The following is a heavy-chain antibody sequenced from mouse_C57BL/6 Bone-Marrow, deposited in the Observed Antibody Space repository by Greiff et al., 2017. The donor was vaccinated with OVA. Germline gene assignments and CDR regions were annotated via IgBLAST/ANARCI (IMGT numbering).Heavy chain of an antibody. CDR2: INPYNGDT. V-gene: IGHV1-20*01. J-gene: IGHJ2*01. D-gene: IGHD2-2*01. CDR1: GYSFTGYF. CDR3: AREVLWLRDFDY. Sequence: VQLQQSGPELVKPGDSVKISCKASGYSFTGYFMNWVMQSHGKSLEWIGRINPYNGDTFYNQKFKGKATLTVDKSSSTAHMELHSLTSEDSAVNYCAREVLWLRDFDYWGQGTPLTVSS.